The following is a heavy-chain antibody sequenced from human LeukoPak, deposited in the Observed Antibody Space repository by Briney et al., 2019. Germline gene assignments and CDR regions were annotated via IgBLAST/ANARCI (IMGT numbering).Heavy chain of an antibody. CDR3: ASSYSNGWYDY. CDR1: LASISSGGYY. Sequence: PSETLSLTCTVSLASISSGGYYWSWIRQLPGKGLEWIGYFYDSGTIYSNPSLKSRLTLSVDTSKNQLSLRLTSVTAADTAVYYCASSYSNGWYDYWGQGTLVTVSS. CDR2: FYDSGTI. J-gene: IGHJ4*02. D-gene: IGHD4-11*01. V-gene: IGHV4-31*03.